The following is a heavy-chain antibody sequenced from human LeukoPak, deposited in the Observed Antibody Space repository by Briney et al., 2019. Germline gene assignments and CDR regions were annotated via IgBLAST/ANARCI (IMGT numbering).Heavy chain of an antibody. V-gene: IGHV3-23*01. D-gene: IGHD6-13*01. J-gene: IGHJ4*02. CDR1: GFTFSSYA. CDR2: ISGSGGST. Sequence: SGGSLRLSCAASGFTFSSYAMSWVRQAPGKGLEWVSAISGSGGSTYYADSVKGRFTISRDNSKNTLYLQMNSLRAEDTAVYYCAKEGSSSWYSGVDYWGQGTLVTVSS. CDR3: AKEGSSSWYSGVDY.